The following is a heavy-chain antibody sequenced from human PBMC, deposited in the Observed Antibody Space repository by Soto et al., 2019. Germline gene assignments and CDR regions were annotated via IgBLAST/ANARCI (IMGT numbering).Heavy chain of an antibody. CDR1: GFTFSSYA. V-gene: IGHV3-23*01. D-gene: IGHD3-22*01. Sequence: PGGSLRLSCAASGFTFSSYAMSWVRQAPGKGLEWASAISGSGGSTYYADSVKGRLTISRDNSKKTMYLQMNSLRAEDTAVYYCAKHGPSDYYDSSGYYSSPLDPWGQGTLVTVSS. CDR3: AKHGPSDYYDSSGYYSSPLDP. CDR2: ISGSGGST. J-gene: IGHJ5*02.